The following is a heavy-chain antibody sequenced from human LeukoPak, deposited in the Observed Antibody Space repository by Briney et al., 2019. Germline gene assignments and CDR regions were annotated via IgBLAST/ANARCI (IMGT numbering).Heavy chain of an antibody. CDR1: GCTFRNAW. CDR3: TTVTIKVY. Sequence: NAGGSLRLSCAASGCTFRNAWMSWVRQAPGKGLEWVGLIKSKTDGGTTDYAAPVKGRFTISRDDSKNTLYLQMNSLKTEDTAVYYCTTVTIKVYWGQGTLVTVSS. D-gene: IGHD1-1*01. J-gene: IGHJ4*02. V-gene: IGHV3-15*01. CDR2: IKSKTDGGTT.